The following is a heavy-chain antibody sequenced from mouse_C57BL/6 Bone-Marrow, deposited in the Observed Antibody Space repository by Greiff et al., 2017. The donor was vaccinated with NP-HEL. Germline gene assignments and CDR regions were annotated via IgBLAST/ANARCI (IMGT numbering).Heavy chain of an antibody. CDR1: GFTFSSYG. CDR2: ISSGGSYT. V-gene: IGHV5-6*01. J-gene: IGHJ2*01. D-gene: IGHD2-12*01. CDR3: ARQPSYDY. Sequence: EVQLVESGGDLVKPGGSLKLSCAASGFTFSSYGMSWVRQTPDKRLEWVATISSGGSYTYYPDSVKGRFTISRDNAKNTLYLQMSSLKSEDTAMYYCARQPSYDYWGQGTTLTVSS.